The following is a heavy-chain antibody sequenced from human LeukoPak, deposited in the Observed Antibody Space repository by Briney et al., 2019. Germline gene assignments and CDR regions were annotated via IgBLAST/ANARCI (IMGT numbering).Heavy chain of an antibody. Sequence: GGSLRLSCAASGFTLSDYYMSWIRQAPGKGLEWVSYISSSGSTIYYADSVKGRFTISRDNAKNSLYLQMNSLRAEDTAVYYCARDCSGGSCYSDYWGQGTLVTVSS. J-gene: IGHJ4*02. CDR3: ARDCSGGSCYSDY. CDR1: GFTLSDYY. V-gene: IGHV3-11*01. D-gene: IGHD2-15*01. CDR2: ISSSGSTI.